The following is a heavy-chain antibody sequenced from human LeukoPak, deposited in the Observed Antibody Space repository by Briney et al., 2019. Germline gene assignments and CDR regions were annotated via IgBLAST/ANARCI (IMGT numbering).Heavy chain of an antibody. CDR3: AREPTVTSVRGAFDI. Sequence: SETLSLTCAVYGGSFSGYYWSWIRQPPGKGLEWIGEINHSGSTNYNPSLKSRVTISVDTSKNQFSLKLSSVTAADTAVYYCAREPTVTSVRGAFDIWGQGTMVTVSS. D-gene: IGHD4-17*01. CDR1: GGSFSGYY. V-gene: IGHV4-34*01. CDR2: INHSGST. J-gene: IGHJ3*02.